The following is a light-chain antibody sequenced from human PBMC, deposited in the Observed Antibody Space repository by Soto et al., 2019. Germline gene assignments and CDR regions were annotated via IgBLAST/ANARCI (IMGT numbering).Light chain of an antibody. CDR1: QSISKW. V-gene: IGKV1-5*01. J-gene: IGKJ5*01. Sequence: DIQMTQSPPTLSASVGDRVTITCRASQSISKWLAWYQQKPGRAPNLLIYGASILESGVPSRFSGSGSGTEFTLTISSLQPDDFATYYCQQYDNFITFGQGTRLEIK. CDR2: GAS. CDR3: QQYDNFIT.